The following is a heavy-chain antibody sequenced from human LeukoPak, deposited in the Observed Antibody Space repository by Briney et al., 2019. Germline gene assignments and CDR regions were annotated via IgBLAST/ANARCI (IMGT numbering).Heavy chain of an antibody. J-gene: IGHJ4*02. CDR3: AKDSTAFGSSWSAGGFDY. V-gene: IGHV3-9*01. CDR2: ISWNSGSI. D-gene: IGHD6-13*01. Sequence: PGRSLRLSCAASGFTFDDYAMHWVRQAPGKGLEWVSGISWNSGSIGYAASVKGRFTISRDNAKNSLYLQMNSLRAEDTALYYCAKDSTAFGSSWSAGGFDYWGQGTLVTVSS. CDR1: GFTFDDYA.